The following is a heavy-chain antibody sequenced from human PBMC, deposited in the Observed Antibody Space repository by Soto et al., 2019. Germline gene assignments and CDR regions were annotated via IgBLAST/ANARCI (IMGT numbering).Heavy chain of an antibody. J-gene: IGHJ3*02. CDR3: AKSAYFYVSGSYGSFDI. CDR2: FSGSGGST. Sequence: GGSLRLSCAASGFPVSSYYMCWGRQAPGKGLEWISGFSGSGGSTYYADSVKGRFTRSRDNSKNTLYLQMNSLRAEDTAVYYCAKSAYFYVSGSYGSFDIWGQGTMGTVSS. V-gene: IGHV3-23*01. CDR1: GFPVSSYY. D-gene: IGHD3-10*01.